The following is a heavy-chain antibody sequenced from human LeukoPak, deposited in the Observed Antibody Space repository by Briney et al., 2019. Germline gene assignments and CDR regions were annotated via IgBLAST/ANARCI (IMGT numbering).Heavy chain of an antibody. CDR1: GGSFSGYY. CDR3: ARLYSSGWFPGTVDY. J-gene: IGHJ4*02. V-gene: IGHV4-59*08. Sequence: PSETLSLTCAVYGGSFSGYYWSWIRQPPGKGLEWIGYIYYSGSTNYNPSLKSRVTISVDTSKNQFSLKLSSVTAADTAVYYCARLYSSGWFPGTVDYWGQGTLVTVSS. CDR2: IYYSGST. D-gene: IGHD6-19*01.